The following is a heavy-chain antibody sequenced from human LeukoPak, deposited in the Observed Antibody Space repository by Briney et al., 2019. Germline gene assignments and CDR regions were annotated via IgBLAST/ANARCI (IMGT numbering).Heavy chain of an antibody. CDR2: IYHSGST. CDR3: ARVVLTGPVGPDITMVVVAPDAFDI. Sequence: KPSETLSLTCTVSGYSISSGYYWGWIRQPPGKGLEWIGSIYHSGSTYYNPSLKSRVTISVDTSKNQFSLKLSSVTAADTAVYYCARVVLTGPVGPDITMVVVAPDAFDIWGQGTMVTVSS. V-gene: IGHV4-38-2*02. D-gene: IGHD3-22*01. J-gene: IGHJ3*02. CDR1: GYSISSGYY.